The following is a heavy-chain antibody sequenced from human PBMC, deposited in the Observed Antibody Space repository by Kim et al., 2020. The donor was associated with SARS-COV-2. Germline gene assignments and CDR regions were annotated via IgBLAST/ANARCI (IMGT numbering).Heavy chain of an antibody. V-gene: IGHV3-33*01. CDR1: GFTFSSYG. CDR2: IWYDGSNK. J-gene: IGHJ4*02. D-gene: IGHD1-26*01. CDR3: ARDSGSYYFDY. Sequence: GGSLRLSCAASGFTFSSYGMHWVRQAPGKGLEWVAVIWYDGSNKYYADAVKGRFTISRDNSKNTLYLQMNSLRAEDTAVYYCARDSGSYYFDYWGQGTLVTVSS.